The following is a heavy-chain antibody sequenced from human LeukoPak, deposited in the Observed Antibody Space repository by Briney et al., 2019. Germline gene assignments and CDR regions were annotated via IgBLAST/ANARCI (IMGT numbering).Heavy chain of an antibody. CDR2: ISSSSSYI. J-gene: IGHJ5*02. V-gene: IGHV3-21*01. Sequence: PGGSLRLSCAASGFTFSSYSMNWVRQAPGKGLEWVSSISSSSSYIYYADSVKGRFTISRDNAKNSLYLQMNSLRAEDTAVYYCARDFYFQNTDYDYVWGSYRFNWFDPWGQGTLVTVSS. D-gene: IGHD3-16*02. CDR1: GFTFSSYS. CDR3: ARDFYFQNTDYDYVWGSYRFNWFDP.